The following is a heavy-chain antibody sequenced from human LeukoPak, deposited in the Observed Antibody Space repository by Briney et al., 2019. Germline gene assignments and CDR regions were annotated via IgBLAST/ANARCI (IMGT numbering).Heavy chain of an antibody. D-gene: IGHD2-15*01. CDR2: IYWDDDK. CDR3: AHTRLSLWVEGYFDY. J-gene: IGHJ4*02. CDR1: GFSLSTSGVG. Sequence: SGPTLVKPTQTLTLTCTFSGFSLSTSGVGVGWIRQPPGKALEWLALIYWDDDKRYSPSLKSRLTITKDTSKNQVVLTMTNMDPVDTATYYCAHTRLSLWVEGYFDYWGQGTLVTVSS. V-gene: IGHV2-5*02.